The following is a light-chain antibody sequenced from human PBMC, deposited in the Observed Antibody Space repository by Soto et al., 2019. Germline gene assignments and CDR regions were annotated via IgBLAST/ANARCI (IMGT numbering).Light chain of an antibody. J-gene: IGLJ2*01. CDR1: SSILGSFNR. CDR2: EDN. V-gene: IGLV2-23*01. Sequence: QSALTQPASVSGSPGQSISISCTGTSSILGSFNRVSWYQQHPGEAPKLIIYEDNKRPSGISDRFSGSNSGNRASLTISCLQADDEADYHCCSYAGSNTVIFGGGTKLTVL. CDR3: CSYAGSNTVI.